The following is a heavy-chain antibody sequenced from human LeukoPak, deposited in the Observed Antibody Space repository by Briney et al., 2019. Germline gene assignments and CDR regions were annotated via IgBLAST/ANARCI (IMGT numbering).Heavy chain of an antibody. CDR1: GFTFSNYA. Sequence: GGSLRLSCAASGFTFSNYAMSWVRQAPGKGLEWVSAFSGSGGSTYYADSVKGRFTISRDNSKNTLYLQMNSLRAEDTAVYYCAKAIDDYAFYFDYWGQGSLVTVSS. D-gene: IGHD4-17*01. V-gene: IGHV3-23*01. J-gene: IGHJ4*02. CDR3: AKAIDDYAFYFDY. CDR2: FSGSGGST.